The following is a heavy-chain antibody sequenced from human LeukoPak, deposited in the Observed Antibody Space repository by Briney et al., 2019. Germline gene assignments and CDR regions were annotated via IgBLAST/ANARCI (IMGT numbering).Heavy chain of an antibody. J-gene: IGHJ6*03. CDR2: IWFDGSNT. CDR3: AKGGGYCSGGSCSRNYYYYYMDV. Sequence: PPGSLTLSCAASAFTLSSYVMHWVRQAPGKGLEWVAAIWFDGSNTYYADSVTERFTIARDKSKNTLYLQMDSLRAEDTAVYYCAKGGGYCSGGSCSRNYYYYYMDVWGKGTTVTVSS. V-gene: IGHV3-33*03. D-gene: IGHD2-15*01. CDR1: AFTLSSYV.